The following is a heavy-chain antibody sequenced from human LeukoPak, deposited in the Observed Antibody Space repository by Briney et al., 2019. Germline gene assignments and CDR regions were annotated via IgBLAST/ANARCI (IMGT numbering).Heavy chain of an antibody. Sequence: GGSLRLSCAASGFTVSSNYMSWVRQAPGKGLGWVSVIYSGGSTYYADSVRGRFTISRDNSKNTLYLQMNSLRAEDTAVYYCARMGVQSPFDYWGQGTLVTVSS. CDR1: GFTVSSNY. CDR3: ARMGVQSPFDY. J-gene: IGHJ4*02. CDR2: IYSGGST. V-gene: IGHV3-66*01. D-gene: IGHD1-1*01.